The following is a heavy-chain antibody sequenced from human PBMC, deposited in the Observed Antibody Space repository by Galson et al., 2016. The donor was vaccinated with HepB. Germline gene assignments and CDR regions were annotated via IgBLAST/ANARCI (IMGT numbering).Heavy chain of an antibody. CDR2: ITWDGVNI. CDR3: VRAVKDGYNQLKY. CDR1: GFPINEPT. V-gene: IGHV3-43*01. D-gene: IGHD5-24*01. J-gene: IGHJ4*02. Sequence: SLRLSCAASGFPINEPTIHWVRHPPARGLEWVSLITWDGVNILYADSVKGRFTISRDNNKDSVYLQMNSLRSEDTALYYCVRAVKDGYNQLKYWGQGTLVTVSS.